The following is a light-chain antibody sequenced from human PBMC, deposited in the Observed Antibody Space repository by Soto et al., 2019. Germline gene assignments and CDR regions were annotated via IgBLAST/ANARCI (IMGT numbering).Light chain of an antibody. CDR3: GTWDNSLSLPYV. Sequence: QSVLTQPPSVSAAPGQKVTISCSGSSSNIGNNYVSWYQQLPGTAPKLLIFENNKRPSGIPDRFSASKSGTSATLAITGLQTGDAADYYCGTWDNSLSLPYVFGTGTEVTVL. J-gene: IGLJ1*01. V-gene: IGLV1-51*02. CDR2: ENN. CDR1: SSNIGNNY.